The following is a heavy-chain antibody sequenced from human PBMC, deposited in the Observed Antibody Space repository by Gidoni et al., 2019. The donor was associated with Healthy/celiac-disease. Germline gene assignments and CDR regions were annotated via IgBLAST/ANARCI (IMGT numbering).Heavy chain of an antibody. D-gene: IGHD1-26*01. Sequence: QVQLVESGGGVVQPGRSLRLSCAASGFTFSSYGMHWVRQAPGKGLEWVAVISYDGSNKYYADSVKGRFTISRDNSKNTLYLQMNSLRAEDTAVYYCARTTRRGSYFDYWGQGTLVTVSS. CDR2: ISYDGSNK. CDR1: GFTFSSYG. J-gene: IGHJ4*02. CDR3: ARTTRRGSYFDY. V-gene: IGHV3-30*03.